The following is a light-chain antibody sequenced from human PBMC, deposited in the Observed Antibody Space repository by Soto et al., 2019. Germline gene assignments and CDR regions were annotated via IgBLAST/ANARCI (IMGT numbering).Light chain of an antibody. Sequence: ENVLTQSPGTLSLSPGERATLSCRASQSVSGSFLAWYQQKPGQAPRLLMFGASSRATGIPDRFSGSGSGTDFTLTISRLEPEDFAVYYCQQYGSSPYTFGQGTKLEIK. J-gene: IGKJ2*01. CDR2: GAS. CDR3: QQYGSSPYT. CDR1: QSVSGSF. V-gene: IGKV3-20*01.